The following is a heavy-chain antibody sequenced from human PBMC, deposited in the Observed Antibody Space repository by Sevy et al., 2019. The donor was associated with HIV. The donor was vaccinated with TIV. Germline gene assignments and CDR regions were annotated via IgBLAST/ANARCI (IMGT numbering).Heavy chain of an antibody. D-gene: IGHD2-21*01. CDR1: GFTFSNAW. CDR2: IKSKTDGGTT. V-gene: IGHV3-15*01. CDR3: TTDPLRGLQSDFDY. J-gene: IGHJ4*02. Sequence: GGSLRLSCAASGFTFSNAWMSWVRQAPGKGLEWVGRIKSKTDGGTTDYAAPVKGRFTISRDDSKNTLYLQMNSLKTEDTAVYDCTTDPLRGLQSDFDYWGQGTLVTVSS.